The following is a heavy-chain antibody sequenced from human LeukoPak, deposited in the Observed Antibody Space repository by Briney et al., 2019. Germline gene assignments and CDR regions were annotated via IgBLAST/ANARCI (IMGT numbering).Heavy chain of an antibody. CDR2: IYYGGST. Sequence: PSETLSLTCTVSGGSISSGGYYWSWIRQHPGKGLEWIGYIYYGGSTYYNPSLKSRVTISVDTSKNQFSLKLSSVTAADTAVYYCARDHSYDFWSGYLPYYYYGMDVWGQGTTVTVSS. CDR3: ARDHSYDFWSGYLPYYYYGMDV. D-gene: IGHD3-3*01. CDR1: GGSISSGGYY. V-gene: IGHV4-31*03. J-gene: IGHJ6*02.